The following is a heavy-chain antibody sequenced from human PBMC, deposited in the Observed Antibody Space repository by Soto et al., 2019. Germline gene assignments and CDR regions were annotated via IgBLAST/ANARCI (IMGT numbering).Heavy chain of an antibody. CDR3: GRQPGHCGSTTCFGYYSVDV. D-gene: IGHD2-2*01. J-gene: IGHJ6*01. CDR1: GGSISSSSYS. V-gene: IGHV4-39*01. CDR2: IYYSGST. Sequence: QLQLQESGPRLVKPSETLSLTCSVSGGSISSSSYSWGWIRQPPGKGLEWIGTIYYSGSTHYNPSLEGRVAISADPPNNQLSLRLSSVTAADTAVYYCGRQPGHCGSTTCFGYYSVDVW.